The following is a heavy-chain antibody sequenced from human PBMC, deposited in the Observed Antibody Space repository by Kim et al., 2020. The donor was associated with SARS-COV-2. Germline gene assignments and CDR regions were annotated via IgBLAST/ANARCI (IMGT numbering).Heavy chain of an antibody. J-gene: IGHJ4*02. D-gene: IGHD4-17*01. Sequence: YAESGKSRFTIYRDHSKNTLYLPMNNLRAEDTAVYSCAAGLYDYGGNVRRWGQGTLVTVSS. CDR3: AAGLYDYGGNVRR. V-gene: IGHV3-23*01.